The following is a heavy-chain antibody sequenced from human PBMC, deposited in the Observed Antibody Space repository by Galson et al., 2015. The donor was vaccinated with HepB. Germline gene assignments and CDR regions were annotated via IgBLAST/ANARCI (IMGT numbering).Heavy chain of an antibody. V-gene: IGHV3-30*04. Sequence: SLRLSCAASGFTFSSYAMHWVRQAPGKGLEWVAVISYDGSNKYYADSVKGRFTISRDNSKNTLYLQMNSLRAEDTAVYYCARDQSQNPFDYWGQGTLVTVSS. J-gene: IGHJ4*02. CDR1: GFTFSSYA. CDR2: ISYDGSNK. CDR3: ARDQSQNPFDY.